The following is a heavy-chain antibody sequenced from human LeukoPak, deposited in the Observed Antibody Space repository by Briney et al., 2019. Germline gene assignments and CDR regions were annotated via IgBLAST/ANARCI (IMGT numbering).Heavy chain of an antibody. CDR3: AKDFPDIVVVVAAPEGYYFDY. D-gene: IGHD2-15*01. V-gene: IGHV3-23*01. Sequence: GGSLRLSCAASGFTFSSYAMSWVRQAPGQGLEWVSAISGSGGSTYYADSVKGRFTISRDNSKNTLYLQMNSLRAEDTAVYYCAKDFPDIVVVVAAPEGYYFDYWGQGTLVTVSS. J-gene: IGHJ4*02. CDR2: ISGSGGST. CDR1: GFTFSSYA.